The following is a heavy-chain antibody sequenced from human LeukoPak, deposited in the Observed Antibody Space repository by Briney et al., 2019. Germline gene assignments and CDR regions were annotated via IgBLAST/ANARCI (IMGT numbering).Heavy chain of an antibody. D-gene: IGHD3-10*01. CDR3: AKVSRFGELSGEINHDY. J-gene: IGHJ4*02. V-gene: IGHV3-30*02. Sequence: GGSLRLSCAASGFTFGSYGMHWVRQAPGKGLEWVAFIRYDGSNKYYADSVKGRFTISRDNSKNTLYLQMNSLRAEDTAVYYCAKVSRFGELSGEINHDYWGQGTLVTVSS. CDR1: GFTFGSYG. CDR2: IRYDGSNK.